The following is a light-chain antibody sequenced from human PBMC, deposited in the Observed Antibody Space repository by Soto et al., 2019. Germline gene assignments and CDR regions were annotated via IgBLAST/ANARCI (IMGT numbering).Light chain of an antibody. V-gene: IGKV1-5*01. CDR1: QSISSW. CDR2: DAS. J-gene: IGKJ2*01. CDR3: QQYNSYSRT. Sequence: DIQMTQSPSTLSACVGDRVTITCRASQSISSWLAWYQQKPGKAPKLLIYDASSLESGVPSRFSGSGSGTEFTLTISSLQPDDFATYYCQQYNSYSRTFGQGTKLEIK.